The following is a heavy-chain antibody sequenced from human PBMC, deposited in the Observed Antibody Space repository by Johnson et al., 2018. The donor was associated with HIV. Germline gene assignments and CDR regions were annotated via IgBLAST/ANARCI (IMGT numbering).Heavy chain of an antibody. Sequence: QVQLVESGGGVVQPGRSLRLSCAASGFTFSSYAMHWVRQAPGKGLEWVAVISYDGSNKYYADSVKGRFTISRDNSKNTLYLQMNSLRAEDTAVYYCARERNMIVVDDDAFDIWVQGTMVTVSS. V-gene: IGHV3-30-3*01. CDR2: ISYDGSNK. CDR3: ARERNMIVVDDDAFDI. D-gene: IGHD3-22*01. J-gene: IGHJ3*02. CDR1: GFTFSSYA.